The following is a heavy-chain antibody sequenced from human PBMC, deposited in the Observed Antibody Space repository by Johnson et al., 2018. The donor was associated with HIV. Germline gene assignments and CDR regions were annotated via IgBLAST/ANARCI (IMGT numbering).Heavy chain of an antibody. Sequence: VQLVESGGGLVQPGGSLRLSCAASGFTFSSYDMHWVRQATGKGLEWVSAIGTAGDTYYPGSVKGRFTISRENAKNSLYLQMNSLGAGDTAVYYCARASGYYLSDAFDIWGQGTMVTVSS. V-gene: IGHV3-13*01. J-gene: IGHJ3*02. CDR2: IGTAGDT. CDR1: GFTFSSYD. CDR3: ARASGYYLSDAFDI. D-gene: IGHD3-22*01.